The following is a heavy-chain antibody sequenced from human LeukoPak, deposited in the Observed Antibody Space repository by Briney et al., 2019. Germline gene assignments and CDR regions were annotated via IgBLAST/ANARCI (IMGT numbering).Heavy chain of an antibody. V-gene: IGHV4-4*02. Sequence: PSGTLSLTCAVSGGSISSTNWWSWVRQPPGKGLEWIGEIHHSGSTNCNPSLKSRVTVSADNSKNQFSLKMTSVTAADAALYYCARRNGDGSGNYGSFGYWGQGTLVTVSS. D-gene: IGHD3-10*01. CDR3: ARRNGDGSGNYGSFGY. CDR2: IHHSGST. CDR1: GGSISSTNW. J-gene: IGHJ4*02.